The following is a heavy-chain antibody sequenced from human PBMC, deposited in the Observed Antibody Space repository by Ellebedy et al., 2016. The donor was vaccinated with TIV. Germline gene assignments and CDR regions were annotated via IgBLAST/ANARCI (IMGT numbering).Heavy chain of an antibody. J-gene: IGHJ5*02. Sequence: SETLSLTXAVYGGSFSGYYWSWIRQSPGKGLEWIGEINHSGSTNYNPYLKSRVTISVDTSKNQFSLKLSSVTAADTAVYYCARGLSAAVAGINRFDPWGQGTLVTVSS. CDR1: GGSFSGYY. D-gene: IGHD6-19*01. CDR3: ARGLSAAVAGINRFDP. CDR2: INHSGST. V-gene: IGHV4-34*01.